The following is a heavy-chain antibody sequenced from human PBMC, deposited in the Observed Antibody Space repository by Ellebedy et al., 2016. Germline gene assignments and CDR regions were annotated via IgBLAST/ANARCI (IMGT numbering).Heavy chain of an antibody. Sequence: GESLKISCAASGFTFNSHWMHWVRQAPGKGLVWVSQIEPDGTYATYAESVKGRLTVSIDNAKSTLYLQLNSLRVEDSAVYFCVRYSDSSNFDYWGQGIQVTVSS. V-gene: IGHV3-74*01. J-gene: IGHJ4*02. CDR3: VRYSDSSNFDY. D-gene: IGHD6-6*01. CDR1: GFTFNSHW. CDR2: IEPDGTYA.